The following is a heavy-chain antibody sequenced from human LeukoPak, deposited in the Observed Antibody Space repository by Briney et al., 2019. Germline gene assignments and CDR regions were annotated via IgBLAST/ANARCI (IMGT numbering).Heavy chain of an antibody. J-gene: IGHJ4*02. Sequence: PGGSLRLSCAASGFTFSSYAMSWVRQAPGKGLEWVAFIRYDGTDKLYAESVKGRFTISRDNSKNTLYLQMNSLRAEDTAVYYCSKAYGSGNYNDYWGQGILVTVSS. CDR3: SKAYGSGNYNDY. V-gene: IGHV3-30*02. CDR2: IRYDGTDK. CDR1: GFTFSSYA. D-gene: IGHD3-10*01.